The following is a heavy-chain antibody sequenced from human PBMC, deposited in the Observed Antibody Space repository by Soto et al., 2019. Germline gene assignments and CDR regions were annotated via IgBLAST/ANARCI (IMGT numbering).Heavy chain of an antibody. Sequence: QVQLVESGGGVVQPGRSLRLSCAASGFTFSSYAMHWVRQAPGKGLEWVAVISYDGSNKYYADSVKGRFTISRDNSKNTLDLQMTSLRAEDTAVYYCWLLGMDVWGKWTTVTVSS. D-gene: IGHD5-18*01. J-gene: IGHJ6*04. V-gene: IGHV3-30-3*01. CDR2: ISYDGSNK. CDR3: WLLGMDV. CDR1: GFTFSSYA.